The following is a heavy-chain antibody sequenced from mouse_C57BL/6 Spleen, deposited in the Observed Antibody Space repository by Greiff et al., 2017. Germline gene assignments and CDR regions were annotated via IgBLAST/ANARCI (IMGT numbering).Heavy chain of an antibody. J-gene: IGHJ3*01. D-gene: IGHD2-1*01. Sequence: EVQLQQSGPGLVKPSPSLSLTCSVTGYSITSGYYWNWIRQFPGNKLEWMGYITYDGSNNYNPSLKNRISITRDTSKNQFFLKLNSVTTEDTATYYCARYYGNHGFAYWGQGTLVTVSA. CDR2: ITYDGSN. CDR1: GYSITSGYY. V-gene: IGHV3-6*01. CDR3: ARYYGNHGFAY.